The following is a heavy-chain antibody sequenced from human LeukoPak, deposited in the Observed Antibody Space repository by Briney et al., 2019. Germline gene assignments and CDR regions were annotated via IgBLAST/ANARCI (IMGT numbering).Heavy chain of an antibody. D-gene: IGHD4-17*01. CDR2: IYPGDSDI. V-gene: IGHV5-51*01. J-gene: IGHJ4*02. CDR3: AGVNYVYYGPLLAQPLVY. CDR1: GYSFTSYW. Sequence: GESLKISCKGSGYSFTSYWIGWVRQMPGKGLDWMGIIYPGDSDIRYSPSFQGQVTIPADKSISTAYLQWSSLKASDTAIFYCAGVNYVYYGPLLAQPLVYWGQGTLVPSPQ.